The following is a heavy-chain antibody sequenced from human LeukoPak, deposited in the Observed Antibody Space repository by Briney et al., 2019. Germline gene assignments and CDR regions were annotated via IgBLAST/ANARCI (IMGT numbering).Heavy chain of an antibody. J-gene: IGHJ4*02. CDR1: GYTFTSYG. D-gene: IGHD2-15*01. V-gene: IGHV1-18*01. CDR2: ISAYNGNT. Sequence: ASVKVSCKASGYTFTSYGISWVRQAPGQGLEWMGWISAYNGNTNYAQKLQGRVTMTTDTSTSTAYMELGSLRSDDTAVYYCARDTGGYCSGGSCYSLDYWGQGTLVTVSS. CDR3: ARDTGGYCSGGSCYSLDY.